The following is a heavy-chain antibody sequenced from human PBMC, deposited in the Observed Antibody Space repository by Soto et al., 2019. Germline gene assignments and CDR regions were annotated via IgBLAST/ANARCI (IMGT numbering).Heavy chain of an antibody. CDR3: ADQTMVRGVIASWFDP. CDR1: GGTFSSYA. CDR2: IIPILGIA. J-gene: IGHJ5*02. Sequence: ASVKVSCKASGGTFSSYAISWVRQAPGQGLEWMGRIIPILGIANYAQKFQGRVTITADKSTSTAYMELSSLRSEDTAVYYCADQTMVRGVIASWFDPWGQGTLVTVSS. V-gene: IGHV1-69*04. D-gene: IGHD3-10*01.